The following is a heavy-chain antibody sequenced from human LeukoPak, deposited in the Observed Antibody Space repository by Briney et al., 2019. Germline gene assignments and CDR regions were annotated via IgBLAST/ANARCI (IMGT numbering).Heavy chain of an antibody. J-gene: IGHJ6*02. CDR1: GFTFSSYG. CDR3: ARAHYYGSGSYPSYYYYGMDV. CDR2: IWYDGSNK. V-gene: IGHV3-33*01. D-gene: IGHD3-10*01. Sequence: GGSLRLSCAASGFTFSSYGMHWVRQAPGKGLEWVAVIWYDGSNKYYADSVKGRFTISRDNSKNTLYLQMNSLRAEDTAVYYCARAHYYGSGSYPSYYYYGMDVWGQGTTVTVSS.